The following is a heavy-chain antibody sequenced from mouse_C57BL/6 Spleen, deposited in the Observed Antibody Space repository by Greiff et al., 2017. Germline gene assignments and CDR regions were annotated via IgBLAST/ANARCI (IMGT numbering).Heavy chain of an antibody. CDR3: ARSDYYGSSYGGYFDV. J-gene: IGHJ1*03. D-gene: IGHD1-1*01. V-gene: IGHV3-6*01. CDR2: ISYDGSN. Sequence: DVKLQESGPGLVKPSQSLSLTCSVTGYSITSGYYWNWIRQFPGNKLEWMGYISYDGSNNYNPSLKNRISITRDTSKNQFFLKLNSVTTEDTATYYCARSDYYGSSYGGYFDVWGTGTTVTVSS. CDR1: GYSITSGYY.